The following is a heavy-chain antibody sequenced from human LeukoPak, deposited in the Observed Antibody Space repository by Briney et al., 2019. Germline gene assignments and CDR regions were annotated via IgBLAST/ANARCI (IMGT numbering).Heavy chain of an antibody. CDR2: IYYSGST. V-gene: IGHV4-59*01. Sequence: PSETLSLTCTVSGGSISSYYWSWIRQPPGKGLEWIGYIYYSGSTNYNPSLKSRVTISVDTSKNQFSLKLSSVTAADTAVYYCARTHYDFWSGYYAPSFNWFDPRGQGTLVTVSS. J-gene: IGHJ5*02. CDR3: ARTHYDFWSGYYAPSFNWFDP. CDR1: GGSISSYY. D-gene: IGHD3-3*01.